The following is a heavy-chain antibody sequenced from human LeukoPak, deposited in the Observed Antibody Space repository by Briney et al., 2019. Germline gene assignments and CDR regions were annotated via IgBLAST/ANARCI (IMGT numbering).Heavy chain of an antibody. D-gene: IGHD1-1*01. CDR3: ARTLEDRFYYYYYYMDV. CDR1: GFTFSSYS. Sequence: PGGSLRLSCAASGFTFSSYSMNWVRQAPGKGLEWVSYISSSSTIYYADSVKGRFTISRDNAKNSLYLQMNSLRAEDTAVYYCARTLEDRFYYYYYYMDVWGKGTTVTVSS. CDR2: ISSSSTI. V-gene: IGHV3-48*01. J-gene: IGHJ6*03.